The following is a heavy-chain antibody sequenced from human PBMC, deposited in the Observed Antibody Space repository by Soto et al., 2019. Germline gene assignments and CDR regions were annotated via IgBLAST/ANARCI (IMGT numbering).Heavy chain of an antibody. D-gene: IGHD3-22*01. Sequence: GGSLRLSCAGSGFTFSSYAMSWVRQAPGKGLEWVSAISGSGGSTYYADSVKGRFTISRDNSKNTLYLQMNSLRAEDTAVYYCAKDYPRYYYDSSGYSPALNWGQGTLVTVSS. CDR2: ISGSGGST. J-gene: IGHJ4*02. V-gene: IGHV3-23*01. CDR3: AKDYPRYYYDSSGYSPALN. CDR1: GFTFSSYA.